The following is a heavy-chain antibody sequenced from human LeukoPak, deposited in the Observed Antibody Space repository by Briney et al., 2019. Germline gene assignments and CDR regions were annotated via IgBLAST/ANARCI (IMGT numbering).Heavy chain of an antibody. D-gene: IGHD3-22*01. J-gene: IGHJ4*02. Sequence: ASVKVSCKASGYTFTSYGISWVRQAPGQGREWMGWISAYNGNTNYAQRLQGRVTMTTDTSTSTAYMELRSLRSDDTAVYYCARAHYDSSGYYYVYWGQGTLVTVSS. V-gene: IGHV1-18*01. CDR1: GYTFTSYG. CDR2: ISAYNGNT. CDR3: ARAHYDSSGYYYVY.